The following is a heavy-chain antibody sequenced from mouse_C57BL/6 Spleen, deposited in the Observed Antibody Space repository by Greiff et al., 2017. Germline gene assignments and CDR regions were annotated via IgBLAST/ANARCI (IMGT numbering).Heavy chain of an antibody. Sequence: EVKVVESGEGLVKPGGSLKLSCAASGFTFSSYAMSWVRQTPEKRLEWVAYISSGGDYIYYADTVKGRFTISRDNARNTLYLQMSSLKSEDTAMYYCTRGHYGSSYWYSDVWGTGTTVTVSS. CDR1: GFTFSSYA. D-gene: IGHD1-1*01. J-gene: IGHJ1*03. CDR3: TRGHYGSSYWYSDV. CDR2: ISSGGDYI. V-gene: IGHV5-9-1*02.